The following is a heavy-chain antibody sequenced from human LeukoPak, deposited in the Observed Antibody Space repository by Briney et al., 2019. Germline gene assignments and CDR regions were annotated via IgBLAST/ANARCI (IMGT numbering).Heavy chain of an antibody. V-gene: IGHV3-30*04. D-gene: IGHD2-15*01. CDR1: GFTFSSYA. Sequence: GGSLRLSCAASGFTFSSYAMHWVRQAPGKGLEWVAVISYDGSNKYYADSVKGRFTISRDNSKNTLCLQTNSLRAEDTAVYYCARGGLPSDYFDYWGQGTLVTVSS. CDR2: ISYDGSNK. J-gene: IGHJ4*02. CDR3: ARGGLPSDYFDY.